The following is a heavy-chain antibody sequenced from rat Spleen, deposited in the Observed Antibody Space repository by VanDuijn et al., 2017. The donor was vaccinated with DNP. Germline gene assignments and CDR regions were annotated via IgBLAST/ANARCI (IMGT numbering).Heavy chain of an antibody. CDR1: GFTFNTYW. CDR3: ARHEPVNWFAY. CDR2: ISPSGGRT. J-gene: IGHJ3*01. D-gene: IGHD1-4*01. Sequence: EVQLVESGGDLMQPGRSLKLSCVASGFTFNTYWMTWIRQVPGKGLEWVASISPSGGRTYYRDSVKGRFTVSRDNAKSSLYLQMDSLRSEDTATYYCARHEPVNWFAYWGQGTLVTVSS. V-gene: IGHV5-31*01.